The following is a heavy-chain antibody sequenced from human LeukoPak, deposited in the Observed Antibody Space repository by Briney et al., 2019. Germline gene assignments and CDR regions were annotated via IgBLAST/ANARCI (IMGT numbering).Heavy chain of an antibody. J-gene: IGHJ4*02. CDR3: ARDHDAVGTSIDH. D-gene: IGHD1-26*01. Sequence: GESLRLSCAASGFTFSYYWRHWVRQARGEEQVWVSRIKSDGSVTWYADSVKGRFTISRDNAKNMLYLQTNSLRDEDTAVYFCARDHDAVGTSIDHWGQGTLVTVSS. CDR2: IKSDGSVT. CDR1: GFTFSYYW. V-gene: IGHV3-74*01.